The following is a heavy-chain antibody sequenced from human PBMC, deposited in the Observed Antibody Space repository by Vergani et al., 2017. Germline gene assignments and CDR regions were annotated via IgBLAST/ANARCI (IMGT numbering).Heavy chain of an antibody. CDR2: IYYSGSN. V-gene: IGHV4-59*01. D-gene: IGHD3-3*01. CDR1: GGSISSYY. Sequence: QVQLQESGPGLVKPSQTLSLTCTVSGGSISSYYWSWIRQPPGKGLEWIGYIYYSGSNNYNPSLKSRVTISVDTSKNQFSLKLSSVTAADTAVYYCARAYSDFWSAFDYWGQGTLVTVSS. J-gene: IGHJ4*02. CDR3: ARAYSDFWSAFDY.